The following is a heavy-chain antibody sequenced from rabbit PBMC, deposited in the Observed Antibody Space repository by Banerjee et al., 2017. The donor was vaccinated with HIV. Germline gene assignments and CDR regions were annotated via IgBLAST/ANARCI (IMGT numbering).Heavy chain of an antibody. Sequence: QEQLVESGGGLVQPEGSLTLTCKASGFTLSSYWMWWVRQAPGKGLESIACIFAGYSGSPYYANWAKGRFTISKTSSTTVTLQMTSLTAADTAPYFCARGGIATMTMYYFNLWGPGTLVTVS. CDR3: ARGGIATMTMYYFNL. D-gene: IGHD2-1*01. V-gene: IGHV1S45*01. CDR2: IFAGYSGSP. J-gene: IGHJ4*01. CDR1: GFTLSSYW.